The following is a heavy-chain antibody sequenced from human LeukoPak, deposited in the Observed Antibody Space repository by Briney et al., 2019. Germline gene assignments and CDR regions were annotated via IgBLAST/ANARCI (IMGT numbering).Heavy chain of an antibody. D-gene: IGHD3-10*01. V-gene: IGHV3-15*01. CDR3: ATDLGLTMIRGVIVH. J-gene: IGHJ4*02. Sequence: PGGSLRLSCAASGFTFTNAWMTWVRQAPGRGLEWVGRIKSKGDGETTDYAAPVKGRFTMSRDDSEATLYLQMNSLKAGDTAVYYCATDLGLTMIRGVIVHWGQGALVTVSS. CDR1: GFTFTNAW. CDR2: IKSKGDGETT.